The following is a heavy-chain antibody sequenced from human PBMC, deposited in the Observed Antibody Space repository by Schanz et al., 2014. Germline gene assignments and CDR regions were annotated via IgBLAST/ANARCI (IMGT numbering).Heavy chain of an antibody. Sequence: EVQLVESGGGLVQPGGSLRLSCAASGITFSSHSFNWVRQAPGKGLEWISYITYNGGTIYYADSVKGRFTISRDNAKNSLYLQMNSLRAEDTAVYYCVRERTNYGGNSYFFDHWGQGTLVTVSS. CDR2: ITYNGGTI. D-gene: IGHD2-21*02. CDR3: VRERTNYGGNSYFFDH. J-gene: IGHJ4*02. CDR1: GITFSSHS. V-gene: IGHV3-48*01.